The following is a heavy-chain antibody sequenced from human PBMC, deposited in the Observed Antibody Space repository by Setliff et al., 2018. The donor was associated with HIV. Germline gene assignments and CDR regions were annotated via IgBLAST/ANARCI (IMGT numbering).Heavy chain of an antibody. CDR3: ARGSRPARLKWELLSY. CDR2: IIPIFGTA. D-gene: IGHD1-26*01. J-gene: IGHJ6*02. CDR1: GGTFSSYA. V-gene: IGHV1-69*06. Sequence: SVKVSCKASGGTFSSYAISWVRQAPGQGLEWMGGIIPIFGTANYAQKFQGRVTITADKSTSTAYMELSSLRSEDTAVYYCARGSRPARLKWELLSYWGQGTTVTVSS.